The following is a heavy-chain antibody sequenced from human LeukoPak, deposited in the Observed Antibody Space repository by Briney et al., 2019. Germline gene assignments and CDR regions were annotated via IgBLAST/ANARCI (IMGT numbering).Heavy chain of an antibody. CDR3: ARAYCSSTSCYNFADY. V-gene: IGHV1-18*01. CDR1: GYTFTSYG. J-gene: IGHJ4*02. D-gene: IGHD2-2*02. Sequence: ASVKVSCKASGYTFTSYGISWVRQAPGQGLEWMGWISAYNGNTNYAQKLQGRVTMTTDTSTSTAYMELRSLRSDDTDVYYCARAYCSSTSCYNFADYWGQGTLVTVSS. CDR2: ISAYNGNT.